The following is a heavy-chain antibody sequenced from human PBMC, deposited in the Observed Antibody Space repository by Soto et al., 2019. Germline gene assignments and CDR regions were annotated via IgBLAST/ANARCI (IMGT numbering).Heavy chain of an antibody. D-gene: IGHD3-22*01. J-gene: IGHJ4*02. CDR2: ICGYNGNT. Sequence: QIQLVHSGTEVKRSGASVKVSCKTSGYSFTTYGLSWVRQAPGRGLEWVGWICGYNGNTNYAQKFQGTVILTTDTPTTTGYMEIKSLSSDDTAVYYCVRDTYYYHSSGPAPFEYWGQGTQVTVSS. CDR3: VRDTYYYHSSGPAPFEY. CDR1: GYSFTTYG. V-gene: IGHV1-18*01.